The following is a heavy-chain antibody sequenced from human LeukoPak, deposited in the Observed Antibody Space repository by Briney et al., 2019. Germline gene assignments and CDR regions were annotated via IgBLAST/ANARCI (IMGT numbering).Heavy chain of an antibody. Sequence: ASVKVSCKASGFTFTSSAMQWVRQARGQRLEWIGWIVVGSGNTNYAQKFQERVTITRDMSTSTAYMELSSLRSEDTAVYYCAVGYSSSWYYHWGQGTLVTVSS. CDR1: GFTFTSSA. CDR3: AVGYSSSWYYH. CDR2: IVVGSGNT. J-gene: IGHJ5*02. D-gene: IGHD6-13*01. V-gene: IGHV1-58*02.